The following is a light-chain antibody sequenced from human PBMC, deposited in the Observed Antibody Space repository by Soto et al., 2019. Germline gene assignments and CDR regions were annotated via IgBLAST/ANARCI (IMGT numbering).Light chain of an antibody. CDR2: GAS. J-gene: IGKJ2*01. V-gene: IGKV3-15*01. Sequence: EIVMTHSPATLSVSPGERATLSCRARQTVRDNLAWYQQKPGQAPRLPIYGASTSATGIPAMFSGSGSGTEFTLTIVSLQSEDFALDFIQQSNSLPYTFGQGCMLEIK. CDR3: QQSNSLPYT. CDR1: QTVRDN.